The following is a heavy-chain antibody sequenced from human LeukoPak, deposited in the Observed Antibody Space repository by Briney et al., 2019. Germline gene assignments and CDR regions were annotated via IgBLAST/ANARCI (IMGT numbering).Heavy chain of an antibody. CDR1: GYSFTTHW. CDR2: IYPGDSDT. J-gene: IGHJ4*02. V-gene: IGHV5-51*01. D-gene: IGHD4-17*01. CDR3: ARLEYTVTTLNY. Sequence: GESLQISCKASGYSFTTHWIGWVRQMPGKGLEWMGIIYPGDSDTRYSPSFQGHVTISADKSISTAYLQWSSLKASDTAMYYCARLEYTVTTLNYWGQGTLVTVSS.